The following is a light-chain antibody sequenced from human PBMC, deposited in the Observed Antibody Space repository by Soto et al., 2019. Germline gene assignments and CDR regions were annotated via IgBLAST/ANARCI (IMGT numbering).Light chain of an antibody. J-gene: IGKJ1*01. CDR3: QQYNNWPRT. V-gene: IGKV3-15*01. Sequence: EIVMTQSPATLSVSPGERATLSCRASQSVSSNLAWYQQKPGQAPRLLISGASTRATCIPARFSGSGSGTELPLTISSLQSEDFAVYYCQQYNNWPRTFGQGTKVEIK. CDR2: GAS. CDR1: QSVSSN.